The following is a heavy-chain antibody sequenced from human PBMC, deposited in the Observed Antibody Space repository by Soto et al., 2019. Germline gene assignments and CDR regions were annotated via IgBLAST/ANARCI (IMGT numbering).Heavy chain of an antibody. Sequence: QVQLVQSGAEVKKPGASVKVSCKASGYTFTSYAIHWVRQAPGQRLEWMGWINAGNGNTKYSQKFQGRVTITRDTSASTSYMDLSSLRSEDTAVYCCARGDYYDIHDYWDQGTLVTVSS. J-gene: IGHJ4*02. CDR3: ARGDYYDIHDY. V-gene: IGHV1-3*01. D-gene: IGHD3-22*01. CDR2: INAGNGNT. CDR1: GYTFTSYA.